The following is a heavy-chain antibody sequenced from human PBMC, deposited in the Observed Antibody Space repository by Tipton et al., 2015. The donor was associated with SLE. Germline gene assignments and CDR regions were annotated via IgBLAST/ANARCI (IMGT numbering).Heavy chain of an antibody. CDR1: GGSISSYY. CDR3: ARSGLGAIYWYFDL. V-gene: IGHV4-59*08. J-gene: IGHJ2*01. Sequence: LRLSCNVSGGSISSYYWSWIRQPPGKGLEWIGYIYYSGSTDHNPSLKSRVTISVDTSKNQFSLKLSSVTAADTAVYYCARSGLGAIYWYFDLWGQGTLVTVSS. D-gene: IGHD1-26*01. CDR2: IYYSGST.